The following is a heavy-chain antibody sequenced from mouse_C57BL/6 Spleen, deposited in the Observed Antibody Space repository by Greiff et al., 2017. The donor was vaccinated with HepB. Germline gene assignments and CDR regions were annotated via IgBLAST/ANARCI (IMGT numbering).Heavy chain of an antibody. CDR2: IWSGGST. Sequence: QVQLQQSGPGLVQPSQSLSITCTVSGFSLTSYGVHWVRQSPGKGLEWLGVIWSGGSTDYNAAFISRLSISKDNSKSQVFFKMNSLQADDTAIYYCARRGTTVVAMDAMDYWGQGTSVTVSS. CDR1: GFSLTSYG. CDR3: ARRGTTVVAMDAMDY. V-gene: IGHV2-2*01. D-gene: IGHD1-1*01. J-gene: IGHJ4*01.